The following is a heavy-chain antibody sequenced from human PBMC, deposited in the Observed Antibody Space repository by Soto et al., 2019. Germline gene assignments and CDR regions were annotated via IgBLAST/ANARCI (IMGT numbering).Heavy chain of an antibody. J-gene: IGHJ4*02. CDR2: ISGSGGST. D-gene: IGHD3-3*01. CDR3: AKARSPIFGVVMDFDY. V-gene: IGHV3-23*01. CDR1: GFTFSSYA. Sequence: GSLRLSCAASGFTFSSYAMSWVRQAPGKGLEWVSAISGSGGSTYYADSVKGRFTISRDNSKNTLYLQMNSLRAEDTAVYYCAKARSPIFGVVMDFDYWGQGSLVTVSS.